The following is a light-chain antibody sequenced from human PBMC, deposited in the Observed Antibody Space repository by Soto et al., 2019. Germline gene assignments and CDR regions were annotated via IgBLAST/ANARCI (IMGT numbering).Light chain of an antibody. Sequence: DIVMTQSPLFLPVTPGEPASISCRASQSLSNNIYLAWYQQKPGQAPRLLIYGASGRATGIPNRFSGSGSGTDFTLTISRLEPEDFAVYYCQQYGNSPQTFGQGTKV. CDR1: QSLSNNIY. CDR3: QQYGNSPQT. V-gene: IGKV3-20*01. J-gene: IGKJ1*01. CDR2: GAS.